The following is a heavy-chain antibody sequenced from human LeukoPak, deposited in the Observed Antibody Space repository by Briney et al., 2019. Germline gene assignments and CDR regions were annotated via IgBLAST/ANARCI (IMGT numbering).Heavy chain of an antibody. CDR1: GYTFADYF. CDR2: INANSGAT. CDR3: ARDVSSTPNWEFDY. Sequence: GASAKVSCKTSGYTFADYFIHWVRQAPGQGLEWMGRINANSGATEYQQKFQGRVTMTRDTSISTAYVEVNWLISDDTAIYYCARDVSSTPNWEFDYWGQGTLVTVSS. J-gene: IGHJ4*02. V-gene: IGHV1-2*06. D-gene: IGHD1-26*01.